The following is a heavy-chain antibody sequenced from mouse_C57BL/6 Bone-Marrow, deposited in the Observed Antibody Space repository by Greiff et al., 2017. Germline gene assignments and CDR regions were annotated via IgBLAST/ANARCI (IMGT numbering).Heavy chain of an antibody. CDR1: GYTFPGYW. CDR2: ILPGSGST. V-gene: IGHV1-9*01. D-gene: IGHD2-4*01. J-gene: IGHJ1*03. Sequence: VQLQQSGAELMKPGAQVKLSCKATGYTFPGYWLAWVKQRPGHGLEWIGEILPGSGSTHYTEKFKGKATFTAATSSTTAYMQLGSLTTEDSAIDYCARYYDYSYWYFDVWGTGTTVTVSS. CDR3: ARYYDYSYWYFDV.